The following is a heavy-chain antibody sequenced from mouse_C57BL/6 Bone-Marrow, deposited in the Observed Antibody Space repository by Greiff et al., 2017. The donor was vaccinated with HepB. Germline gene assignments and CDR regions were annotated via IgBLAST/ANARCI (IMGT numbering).Heavy chain of an antibody. CDR2: IYPGSGST. CDR3: ARTPGYYYYYAMDY. D-gene: IGHD2-3*01. Sequence: SGYTFTDYYMNWVKQSHGKSLEWIGDIYPGSGSTNYNEKFKSKATLTVDTSSSTAYMQLSSLTSEDSAVYYCARTPGYYYYYAMDYWGQGTSVTVSS. J-gene: IGHJ4*01. CDR1: GYTFTDYY. V-gene: IGHV1-55*01.